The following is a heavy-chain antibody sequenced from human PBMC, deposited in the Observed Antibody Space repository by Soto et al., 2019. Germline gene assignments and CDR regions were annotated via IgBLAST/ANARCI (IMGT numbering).Heavy chain of an antibody. CDR2: IWYDGSNK. CDR1: GFTFSSYG. J-gene: IGHJ5*02. D-gene: IGHD6-13*01. CDR3: AREAPPPGIAAAGGWFDP. V-gene: IGHV3-33*01. Sequence: GGSLRLSCAASGFTFSSYGMHWVRQAPGKGLEWVAVIWYDGSNKYYADSVKGRFTISRDKSKNTLYLQMNSLRAEDTAVYYCAREAPPPGIAAAGGWFDPWGQGTLVTVSS.